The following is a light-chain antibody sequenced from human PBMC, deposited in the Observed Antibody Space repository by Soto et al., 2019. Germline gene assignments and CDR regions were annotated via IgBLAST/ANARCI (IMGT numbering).Light chain of an antibody. J-gene: IGKJ4*01. CDR3: QQSYSTPLT. CDR1: QSISSY. Sequence: DIQMTQSPSSLSASVGDRVTITCRASQSISSYLNWYQQKPGKAPKLLIYAASSLQSGVPSRFSGSGSGTDVTLSISSLQPEDFATDYCQQSYSTPLTVDGGTKVEIK. V-gene: IGKV1-39*01. CDR2: AAS.